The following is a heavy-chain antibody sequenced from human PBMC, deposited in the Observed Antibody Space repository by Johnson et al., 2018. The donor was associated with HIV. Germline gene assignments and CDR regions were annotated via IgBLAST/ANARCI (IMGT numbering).Heavy chain of an antibody. Sequence: QVQLVESGGGVVQPGRSLRLSCAASGFTFSSYAMHWVRQAPGKGLEWVAVISYDEIDKYYADSVTGRFTVSSDNSKNTLYLQMNSLRGEDTAVYYCARGSQEMVTIWNAFDIWGQGTMVTVSS. CDR2: ISYDEIDK. D-gene: IGHD5-24*01. J-gene: IGHJ3*02. CDR1: GFTFSSYA. V-gene: IGHV3-30*03. CDR3: ARGSQEMVTIWNAFDI.